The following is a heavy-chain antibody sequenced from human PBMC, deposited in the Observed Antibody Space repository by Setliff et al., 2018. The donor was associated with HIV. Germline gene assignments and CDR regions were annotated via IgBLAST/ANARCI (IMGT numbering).Heavy chain of an antibody. CDR2: IGPYNGRT. V-gene: IGHV1-18*01. CDR3: ARVQVGDPYYSYYYMDV. Sequence: ASVKVSCKTSGYMFIAYGMSWVRRAPGQGLEWMGWIGPYNGRTEYAQKLQGRVTMTTDTSTSTAYMELRNLRSGDTAVYYCARVQVGDPYYSYYYMDVWGEGTTVTVSS. J-gene: IGHJ6*03. CDR1: GYMFIAYG. D-gene: IGHD2-8*02.